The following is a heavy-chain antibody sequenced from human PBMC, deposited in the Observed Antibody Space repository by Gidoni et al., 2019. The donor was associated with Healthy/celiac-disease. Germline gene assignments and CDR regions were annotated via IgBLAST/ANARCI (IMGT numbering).Heavy chain of an antibody. CDR2: ISYDGSNK. V-gene: IGHV3-30*18. J-gene: IGHJ4*02. D-gene: IGHD3-16*02. Sequence: QVQLVESGGGVVQPGGSLRLSCAASGFTFSSYGMHWVRQAPGKGLEWVAVISYDGSNKYYADSVKGRFTISRDNSKNTLYLQMNSLRAEDTAVYYCAKALSGLQSRAQYWGQGTLVTVSS. CDR1: GFTFSSYG. CDR3: AKALSGLQSRAQY.